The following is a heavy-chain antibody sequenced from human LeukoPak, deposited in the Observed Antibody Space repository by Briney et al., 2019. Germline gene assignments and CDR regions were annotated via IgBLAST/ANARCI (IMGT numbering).Heavy chain of an antibody. Sequence: GGSLRLSCAASGFTFSNAWMSWVRQAPGKGLEWVGRIKSKTDGGTTDYAAPVKGRFTISRDDSKNTLYLQMNSLKTEDTAVYYCTTLEALRYCSGTSCSPYFDYWGQGTLVTVSS. CDR2: IKSKTDGGTT. D-gene: IGHD2-2*01. J-gene: IGHJ4*02. V-gene: IGHV3-15*01. CDR1: GFTFSNAW. CDR3: TTLEALRYCSGTSCSPYFDY.